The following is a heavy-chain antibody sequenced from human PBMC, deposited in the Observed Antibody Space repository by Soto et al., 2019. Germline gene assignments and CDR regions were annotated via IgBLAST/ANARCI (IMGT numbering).Heavy chain of an antibody. CDR2: IYYSGST. V-gene: IGHV4-39*01. CDR3: ARRDSSSWYGRYYYGMDV. J-gene: IGHJ6*02. D-gene: IGHD6-13*01. CDR1: GGSISSSSYY. Sequence: SETLSLTCTVSGGSISSSSYYWGWIRQPPGKGLEWIGSIYYSGSTYYNLSLKSRVTISVDTSKNQFSLKLSSVTAADTAVYYCARRDSSSWYGRYYYGMDVWGQGTTVTVSS.